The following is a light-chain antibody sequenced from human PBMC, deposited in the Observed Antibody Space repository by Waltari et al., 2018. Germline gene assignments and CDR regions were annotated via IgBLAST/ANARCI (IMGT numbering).Light chain of an antibody. CDR3: QQYGSSILYT. CDR1: QSLTKRY. J-gene: IGKJ2*01. Sequence: VLTQSPGTLSLSPGERATLSCRSSQSLTKRYLAWYQQKPGQAPRLLIYGASSRAAGTPDRFSGSGSGTDSNLTISRLEPDDCAVYYCQQYGSSILYTFGQGTKLEIK. CDR2: GAS. V-gene: IGKV3-20*01.